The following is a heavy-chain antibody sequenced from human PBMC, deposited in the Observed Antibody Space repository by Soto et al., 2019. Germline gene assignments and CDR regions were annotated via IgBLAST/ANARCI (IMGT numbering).Heavy chain of an antibody. J-gene: IGHJ6*02. D-gene: IGHD2-2*01. Sequence: QVQLVQSGAEVKKPGSSVKVSCKASGDTFSTYSITWMRQAPGRGLEWVGGIIPRSAKSNYAQKFEGRVTITADESTSTAYMELSSLRSEDTAVYYCAREGLVLVPTTVNSDSYYYAMDVWGQGTTVTVSS. CDR2: IIPRSAKS. CDR3: AREGLVLVPTTVNSDSYYYAMDV. CDR1: GDTFSTYS. V-gene: IGHV1-69*12.